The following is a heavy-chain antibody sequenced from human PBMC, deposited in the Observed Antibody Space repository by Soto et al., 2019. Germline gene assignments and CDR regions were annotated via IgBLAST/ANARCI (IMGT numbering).Heavy chain of an antibody. D-gene: IGHD3-10*01. J-gene: IGHJ3*02. CDR1: GFSLSTSGVG. V-gene: IGHV2-5*02. Sequence: QITLKESGPTLVKPTQTLTLTCTFSGFSLSTSGVGVGWIRQPPGKALEWLALIYWDDDKRYSPSLKSRLTITKDNPKNPVVLKKTKQGPVDTAPFFFSISFITMVRGVLASDAFDIWGQGTMVTVSS. CDR2: IYWDDDK. CDR3: SISFITMVRGVLASDAFDI.